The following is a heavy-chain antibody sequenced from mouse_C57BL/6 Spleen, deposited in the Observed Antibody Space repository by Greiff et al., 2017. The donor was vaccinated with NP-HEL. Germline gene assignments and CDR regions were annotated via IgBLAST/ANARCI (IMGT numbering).Heavy chain of an antibody. Sequence: QVQLQQSGPELVKPGASVKLSCKASGYTFTSYDLNWVKQRPGQGLEWIGWIYPRDGSTKYNEKFKGKATLTVDTSSSTAYMELHSLTSEDSAVYCCARDSYYYGSSYGYFDYWGQGTTLTVSS. V-gene: IGHV1-85*01. CDR3: ARDSYYYGSSYGYFDY. CDR2: IYPRDGST. CDR1: GYTFTSYD. D-gene: IGHD1-1*01. J-gene: IGHJ2*01.